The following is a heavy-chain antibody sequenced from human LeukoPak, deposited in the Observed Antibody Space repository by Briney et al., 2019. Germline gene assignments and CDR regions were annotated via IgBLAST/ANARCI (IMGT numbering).Heavy chain of an antibody. Sequence: ASVKVSCKASGGTFSSYAISWVRQAPGQGLEWMGGIIPIFGTANYAQKFQGRVTMARDTSTSTVYMELSSLRSEDTAVYYCARESITGDAGHDYWGQGTLVTVSS. D-gene: IGHD1-20*01. CDR2: IIPIFGTA. V-gene: IGHV1-69*05. CDR3: ARESITGDAGHDY. CDR1: GGTFSSYA. J-gene: IGHJ4*02.